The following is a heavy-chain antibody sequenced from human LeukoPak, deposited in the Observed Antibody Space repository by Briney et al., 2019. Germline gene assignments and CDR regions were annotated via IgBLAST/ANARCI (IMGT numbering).Heavy chain of an antibody. Sequence: SETLSLTCTVSGYSISSGYYWSWIRQPPGKGLEWIGYIYYSGSTNYNPSLKSRVTISVDTSKNQFSLKLSSVTAADTAVYYCAKGPPMTTVTTYYYYYMDVWGKGTTVTVSS. CDR3: AKGPPMTTVTTYYYYYMDV. V-gene: IGHV4-61*01. J-gene: IGHJ6*03. CDR1: GYSISSGYY. D-gene: IGHD4-11*01. CDR2: IYYSGST.